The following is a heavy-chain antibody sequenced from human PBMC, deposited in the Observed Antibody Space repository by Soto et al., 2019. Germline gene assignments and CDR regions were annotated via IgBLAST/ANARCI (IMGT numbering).Heavy chain of an antibody. CDR3: ARGLGYSYGRPSRFDP. CDR1: GGSFSGYY. V-gene: IGHV4-34*01. Sequence: QVQLQQWGAGLLKPSETLSLTCAVYGGSFSGYYWSWIRQPPGKGLEWIGEINHSGSTNYNPSLKSRVTISVDTSKNQFSLKLSSVTAADTAVYYCARGLGYSYGRPSRFDPWGQGTLVTVSS. J-gene: IGHJ5*02. D-gene: IGHD5-18*01. CDR2: INHSGST.